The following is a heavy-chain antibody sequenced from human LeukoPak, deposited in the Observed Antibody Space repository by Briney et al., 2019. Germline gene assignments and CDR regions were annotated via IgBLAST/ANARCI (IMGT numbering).Heavy chain of an antibody. CDR1: GYTFTSYY. D-gene: IGHD1-26*01. Sequence: AAVKVSCKASGYTFTSYYMHWVRQAPGQGLDWMGIINPSGGSTSYAQKFQGRVTMTRDTSTSTVYMELSSLRSENTAVYYCARDLAHVRDGGSFDYYYYMDVWGKGTTVTVSS. J-gene: IGHJ6*03. CDR2: INPSGGST. V-gene: IGHV1-46*01. CDR3: ARDLAHVRDGGSFDYYYYMDV.